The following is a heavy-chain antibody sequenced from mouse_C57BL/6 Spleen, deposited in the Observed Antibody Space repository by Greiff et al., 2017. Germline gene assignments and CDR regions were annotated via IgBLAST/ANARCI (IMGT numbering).Heavy chain of an antibody. V-gene: IGHV1-69*01. Sequence: QVQLQQSGAELVMPGASVKLSCKASGYTFPSYWMHWVKQRPGQGLEWIGEIDPSDSYTNYNQKFKGKSTLTVDTSSSTAYMQLRTLTSEDSAVXYCARRDYSGNSNDYWGQGTTLTVSS. J-gene: IGHJ2*01. CDR1: GYTFPSYW. D-gene: IGHD1-1*01. CDR2: IDPSDSYT. CDR3: ARRDYSGNSNDY.